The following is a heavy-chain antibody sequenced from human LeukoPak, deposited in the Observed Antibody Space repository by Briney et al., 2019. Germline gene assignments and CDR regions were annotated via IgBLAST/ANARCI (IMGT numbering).Heavy chain of an antibody. Sequence: GASVKVSCKASGYTFTSYGISWVRQAPGQGLEWMGWISAYNGNTNYAQKLQGRVTMTTDTSTSTAYMELRSLRSDDTAVYYCARGGSIRPYSSSWYNWFDPWGQGTLVTVSS. CDR1: GYTFTSYG. V-gene: IGHV1-18*01. J-gene: IGHJ5*02. CDR2: ISAYNGNT. D-gene: IGHD6-13*01. CDR3: ARGGSIRPYSSSWYNWFDP.